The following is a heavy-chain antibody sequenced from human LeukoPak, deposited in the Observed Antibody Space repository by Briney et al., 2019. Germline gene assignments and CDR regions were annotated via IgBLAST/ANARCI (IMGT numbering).Heavy chain of an antibody. CDR3: ARTTEAHSWRTRYYDYYMDV. Sequence: SETLSLTCAVYGGSFRDYYWSWTRQPPGKGLEWIGEINHSGSTNYNPSLKSRVTISVDTSKNQFSLKLSSVTAADTAVYYCARTTEAHSWRTRYYDYYMDVWGKGTTVTVSS. V-gene: IGHV4-34*01. D-gene: IGHD6-13*01. J-gene: IGHJ6*03. CDR2: INHSGST. CDR1: GGSFRDYY.